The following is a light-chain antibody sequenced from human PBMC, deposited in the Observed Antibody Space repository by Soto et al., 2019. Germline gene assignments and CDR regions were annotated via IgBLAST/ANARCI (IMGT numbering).Light chain of an antibody. CDR1: QSVSRF. J-gene: IGKJ2*02. CDR3: QQYDNWPPCT. V-gene: IGKV3-15*01. Sequence: EIVMTQSPATLSVSPGERVTLSCRASQSVSRFLAWYQQRPGQAPRLLIYDTSTRANGVPARFSGSGSGTEFSLTISSLQSEDFAVYYCQQYDNWPPCTFGQGTKLEVK. CDR2: DTS.